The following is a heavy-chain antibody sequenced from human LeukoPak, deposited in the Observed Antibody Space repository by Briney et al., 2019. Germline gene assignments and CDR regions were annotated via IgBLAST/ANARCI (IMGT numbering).Heavy chain of an antibody. Sequence: PGGSLRLSCAASGFTFSSYATHWVRQAPGKGLEWVAVISYDGSNKYYADSVKGRFTISRDNSKNTLYLQMNSLRAEDTAVYYCARDITMIVRGADYWGQGTLVTVSS. CDR2: ISYDGSNK. J-gene: IGHJ4*02. D-gene: IGHD3-22*01. CDR3: ARDITMIVRGADY. V-gene: IGHV3-30*04. CDR1: GFTFSSYA.